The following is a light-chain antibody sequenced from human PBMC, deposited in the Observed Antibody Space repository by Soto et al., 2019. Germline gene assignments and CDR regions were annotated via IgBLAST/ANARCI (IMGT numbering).Light chain of an antibody. CDR1: QSISSW. J-gene: IGKJ1*01. V-gene: IGKV1-5*01. CDR3: QQYNSYSPT. CDR2: DAS. Sequence: DIQMTQSPSTLSASVGDRVTITCRASQSISSWLAWYQQKPGKAPKLLIYDASSLESVVPSGFSGSGSGTEFTLTISSLQPDDFATYYCQQYNSYSPTFGLGTKVEIK.